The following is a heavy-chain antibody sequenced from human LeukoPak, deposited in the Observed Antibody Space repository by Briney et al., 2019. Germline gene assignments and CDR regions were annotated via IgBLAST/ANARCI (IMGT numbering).Heavy chain of an antibody. Sequence: GESLQISCTCSGYSFTSDWIAWARQTPGKGLEWMGIIFPGDSNTRYSPSLQGQVTISADKSTSTAYLQWSSLKASDTAMYYCARQGSSCPSWGQGTLVTVSS. J-gene: IGHJ5*02. CDR1: GYSFTSDW. CDR3: ARQGSSCPS. CDR2: IFPGDSNT. D-gene: IGHD6-19*01. V-gene: IGHV5-51*01.